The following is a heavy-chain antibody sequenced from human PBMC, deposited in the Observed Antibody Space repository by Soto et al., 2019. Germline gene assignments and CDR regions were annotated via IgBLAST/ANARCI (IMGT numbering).Heavy chain of an antibody. CDR2: VFYTGFT. J-gene: IGHJ6*02. Sequence: PSETLSLTCAVSGGSISGSYYYWGWLRQSPGRWPEWIGSVFYTGFTSYNPSLESRVSVSVDTSKNQFSLKVSAVTAADTAVYYCARDAGYCNSVSCYPYNMDVWGQGTTVTVSS. CDR1: GGSISGSYYY. D-gene: IGHD2-15*01. CDR3: ARDAGYCNSVSCYPYNMDV. V-gene: IGHV4-39*02.